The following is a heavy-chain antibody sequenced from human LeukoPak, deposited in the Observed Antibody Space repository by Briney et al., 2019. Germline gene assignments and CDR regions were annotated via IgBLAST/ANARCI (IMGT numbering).Heavy chain of an antibody. J-gene: IGHJ4*02. CDR2: LYHSGNT. CDR1: GYSIRSGYY. Sequence: PSETLSLTCTVSGYSIRSGYYWGWIRQPPGKGLEWIGSLYHSGNTYYNPSLKSRVTMSVDTSKNQFSLKLSSVTAADTAVYYCARFVAGGSSSWYEDDYWGQGTLVTVSS. V-gene: IGHV4-38-2*02. D-gene: IGHD6-13*01. CDR3: ARFVAGGSSSWYEDDY.